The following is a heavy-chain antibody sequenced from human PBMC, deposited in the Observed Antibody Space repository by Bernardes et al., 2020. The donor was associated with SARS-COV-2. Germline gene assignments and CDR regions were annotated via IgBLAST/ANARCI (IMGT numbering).Heavy chain of an antibody. V-gene: IGHV4-34*01. Sequence: SETLSLTCAVYGGSFSSYYWSWIRQPPGKGLEWIGEINHSGSSTYNPSLKSRVTISIDTSKNQFSLKLTSVTAADTAVYYCTRGVSRYSNNWGQGTLVTVSS. CDR2: INHSGSS. CDR3: TRGVSRYSNN. CDR1: GGSFSSYY. D-gene: IGHD1-26*01. J-gene: IGHJ4*02.